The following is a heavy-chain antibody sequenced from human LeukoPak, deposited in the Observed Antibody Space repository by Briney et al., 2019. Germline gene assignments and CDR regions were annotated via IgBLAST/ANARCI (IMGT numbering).Heavy chain of an antibody. Sequence: SVKVSCKASGYTFTGYYMHWVRQAPGQGLEWMGGITPIFGTANYAQKFQGRVKITTDESTSTAYMELSSLRSEDTAVYYCARVFARSGEISGSYYYYWGQGTLVTVSS. CDR3: ARVFARSGEISGSYYYY. CDR1: GYTFTGYY. D-gene: IGHD1-26*01. CDR2: ITPIFGTA. J-gene: IGHJ4*02. V-gene: IGHV1-69*05.